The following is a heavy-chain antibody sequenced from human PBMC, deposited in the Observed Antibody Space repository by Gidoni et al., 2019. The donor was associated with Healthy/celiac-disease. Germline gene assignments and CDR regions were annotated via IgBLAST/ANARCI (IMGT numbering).Heavy chain of an antibody. Sequence: EVQLVESGGGLIQPGGSLRLSCAASGFTVSSNYMSWVRQAPGKGLEWVSVIYSGGSTYYADSVKGRFTISRDNSKNTLYLQMNSLRAEDTAVYYCASTSSGLLSDAFDIWGQGTMVTVSS. CDR2: IYSGGST. D-gene: IGHD6-19*01. J-gene: IGHJ3*02. CDR3: ASTSSGLLSDAFDI. V-gene: IGHV3-53*01. CDR1: GFTVSSNY.